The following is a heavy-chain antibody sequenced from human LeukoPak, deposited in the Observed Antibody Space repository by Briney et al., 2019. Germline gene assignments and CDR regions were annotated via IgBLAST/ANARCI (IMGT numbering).Heavy chain of an antibody. V-gene: IGHV3-7*01. D-gene: IGHD3-22*01. J-gene: IGHJ1*01. CDR1: GFTFSSYW. CDR3: ARAPLDKDYYDSSGPEYFQH. Sequence: GGSLRLSCAASGFTFSSYWMGWVRQAPGKGLEWVANIKQDGSEKYYVDSVKGRFTISRDNAKNSLYLQMNSLRAEDTAVYYCARAPLDKDYYDSSGPEYFQHWGQGTLVTISS. CDR2: IKQDGSEK.